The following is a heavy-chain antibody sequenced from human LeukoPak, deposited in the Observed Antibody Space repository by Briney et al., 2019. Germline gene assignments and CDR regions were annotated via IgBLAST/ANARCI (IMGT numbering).Heavy chain of an antibody. CDR1: GYSFTSYW. Sequence: GASLKISYKGSGYSFTSYWIGWVRQRAGKGLEGMGMIYPGDSDTRYSPSFQGQVTISADNSISTAYLQWSSLKASHTAMYYCARHRPMVRGLMDYYYYMHLWGKGTTVPVSS. V-gene: IGHV5-51*01. CDR2: IYPGDSDT. CDR3: ARHRPMVRGLMDYYYYMHL. D-gene: IGHD3-10*01. J-gene: IGHJ6*03.